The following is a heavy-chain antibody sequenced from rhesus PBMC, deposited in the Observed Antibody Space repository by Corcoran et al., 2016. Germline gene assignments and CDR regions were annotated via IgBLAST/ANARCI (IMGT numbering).Heavy chain of an antibody. J-gene: IGHJ4*01. CDR1: GYPIRSGYY. CDR2: ITYSGST. D-gene: IGHD3-16*01. CDR3: ARAWYYYSGSSD. V-gene: IGHV4-122*02. Sequence: QVQLQESGPGLGKPSETLSLTCAVSGYPIRSGYYWSGIRQPPGKGLEWIGYITYSGSTSYNPSLKSRVTISRDTSKNQFSLKLSSVTAADTAVYYCARAWYYYSGSSDWGQGVLVTVSS.